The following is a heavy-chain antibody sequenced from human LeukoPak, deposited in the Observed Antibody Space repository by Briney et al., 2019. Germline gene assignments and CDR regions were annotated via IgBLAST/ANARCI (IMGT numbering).Heavy chain of an antibody. Sequence: GGSLRLSCAASGFNFRAYTMNWVRQAPGKGLEWVSSVNPSHAYQFYTDSVRGRFTISRDNVKTSLFLQMDSLRAEDTAVYYCARDRDYYDFNSFSPDAFDIWGQGTMVTVSS. V-gene: IGHV3-21*06. D-gene: IGHD3-22*01. J-gene: IGHJ3*02. CDR2: VNPSHAYQ. CDR3: ARDRDYYDFNSFSPDAFDI. CDR1: GFNFRAYT.